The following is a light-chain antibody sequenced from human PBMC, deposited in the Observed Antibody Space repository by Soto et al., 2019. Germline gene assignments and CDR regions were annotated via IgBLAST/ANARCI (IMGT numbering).Light chain of an antibody. J-gene: IGLJ3*02. V-gene: IGLV2-14*03. Sequence: QSVLTQPASVSGSPGQSITISCTGTGSDVGGYNYVSWYQQYPGRSPKVMISDVSNRPSGVSNRFSGSRSGNTASLTISGLQAEDEADYYCISYTSSRTWVFGGGTKLTVL. CDR1: GSDVGGYNY. CDR2: DVS. CDR3: ISYTSSRTWV.